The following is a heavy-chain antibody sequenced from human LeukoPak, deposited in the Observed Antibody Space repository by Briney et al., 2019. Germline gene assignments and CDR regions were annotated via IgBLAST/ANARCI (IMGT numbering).Heavy chain of an antibody. J-gene: IGHJ4*02. CDR1: GFTFSGFG. V-gene: IGHV3-33*01. CDR2: RWHDGSNK. D-gene: IGHD6-19*01. Sequence: PGGSLRLSCAASGFTFSGFGMHWVRQAPGKGLEWVAYRWHDGSNKYYADSVKGRFTISRDNSKNTLYLQMNGLRAEDTAVYYCGRDYQCSWTPGCWGQGTLVTVSS. CDR3: GRDYQCSWTPGC.